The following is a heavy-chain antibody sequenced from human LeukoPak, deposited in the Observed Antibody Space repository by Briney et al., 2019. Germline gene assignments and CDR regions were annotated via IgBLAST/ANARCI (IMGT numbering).Heavy chain of an antibody. CDR3: AKDYGYIVGATDI. CDR2: ISVSGDNT. V-gene: IGHV3-23*01. J-gene: IGHJ3*02. D-gene: IGHD1-26*01. CDR1: GFTFSSYA. Sequence: GGSLRLSCAASGFTFSSYAMSWARQAPGKGLEWVSTISVSGDNTFYADSVKGRFTISRDNSKNTLYLQMNSLRAEDTAGYYCAKDYGYIVGATDIWGQGTMVTVSS.